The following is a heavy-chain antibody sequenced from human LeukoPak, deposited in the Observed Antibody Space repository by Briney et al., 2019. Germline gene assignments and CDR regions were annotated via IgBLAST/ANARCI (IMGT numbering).Heavy chain of an antibody. CDR2: ISYDGSNK. CDR3: AKDLLRYYYGMDV. Sequence: GRSLRLSCAASGFTFSSYAMHWVRQAPGKGLEWVAVISYDGSNKYYADSVKGRLTISRDNSKNTLYLQMNSLRAEDTAVYYCAKDLLRYYYGMDVWGQGTTVTVSS. J-gene: IGHJ6*02. V-gene: IGHV3-30-3*01. CDR1: GFTFSSYA.